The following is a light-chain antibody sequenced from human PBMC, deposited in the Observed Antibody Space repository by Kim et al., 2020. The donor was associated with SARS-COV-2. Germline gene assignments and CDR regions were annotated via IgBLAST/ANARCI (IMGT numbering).Light chain of an antibody. CDR2: RDT. CDR3: QVWDSSTWV. Sequence: SYELTQPLSVSVALGQTARITCGGNNIVTKNVHWYQQKPGQAPVLVMYRDTNRPSGFPERFSGSNSGNTATLTISRAQAGDAADYYCQVWDSSTWVFGGG. J-gene: IGLJ3*02. CDR1: NIVTKN. V-gene: IGLV3-9*01.